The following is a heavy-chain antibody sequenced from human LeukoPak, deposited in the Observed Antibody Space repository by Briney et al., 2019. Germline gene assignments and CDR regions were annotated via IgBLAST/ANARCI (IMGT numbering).Heavy chain of an antibody. CDR1: GFTFSDCY. J-gene: IGHJ6*03. CDR3: ARDPKHYHYYYYMDV. V-gene: IGHV3-11*04. Sequence: GGSLRLSCAASGFTFSDCYMSWIRQAPGKGLEWVSYISSSGSTIYYADSVKGRFTISRDNAKNSLYLQMNSLRAEDTAVYYCARDPKHYHYYYYMDVWGKGTTVTVSS. CDR2: ISSSGSTI.